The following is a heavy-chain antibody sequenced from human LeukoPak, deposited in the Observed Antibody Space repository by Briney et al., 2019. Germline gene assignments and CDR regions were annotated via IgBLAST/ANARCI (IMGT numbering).Heavy chain of an antibody. CDR1: GFTFSSYS. J-gene: IGHJ4*02. CDR2: ISSSSSYI. D-gene: IGHD3-9*01. V-gene: IGHV3-21*01. CDR3: AAYYDILTAFDY. Sequence: GGSLRLSCAASGFTFSSYSMNWVRQAPGKGLEWVSSISSSSSYIYYADSVKGRFTISRDNAKNSLYLQMNSLRAEDTAVYYCAAYYDILTAFDYWGQGTLVTVSS.